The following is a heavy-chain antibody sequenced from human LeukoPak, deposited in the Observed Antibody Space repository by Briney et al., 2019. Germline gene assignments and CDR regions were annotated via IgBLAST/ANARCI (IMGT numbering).Heavy chain of an antibody. D-gene: IGHD6-13*01. CDR1: GGSISDYY. Sequence: SETQSLACTVSGGSISDYYWTWIRQPPGKGLEWVGYIYYSGSTNYNPSLKSRLTISVDTSKSQFSLKLSSVTAADTAVYYCARGLVGYSSSWLGVAFDIWGQGTMVSVSS. J-gene: IGHJ3*02. V-gene: IGHV4-59*01. CDR3: ARGLVGYSSSWLGVAFDI. CDR2: IYYSGST.